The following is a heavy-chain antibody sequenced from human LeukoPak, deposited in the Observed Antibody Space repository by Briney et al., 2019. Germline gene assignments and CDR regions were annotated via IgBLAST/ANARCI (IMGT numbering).Heavy chain of an antibody. V-gene: IGHV3-23*01. CDR2: ISGSGGST. Sequence: GGSLRLSCAASGFTFGSYAMSWVRQAPGKGLEWVPAISGSGGSTYYADSVKGRFTISRDNSKNTLYLQMNSLRAEDTAVYYCAKSFISWFGEPPDYWGQGTLVTVSS. D-gene: IGHD3-10*01. J-gene: IGHJ4*02. CDR1: GFTFGSYA. CDR3: AKSFISWFGEPPDY.